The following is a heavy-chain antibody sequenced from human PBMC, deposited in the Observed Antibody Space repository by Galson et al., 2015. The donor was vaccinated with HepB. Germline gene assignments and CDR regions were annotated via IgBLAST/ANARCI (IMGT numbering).Heavy chain of an antibody. Sequence: SLRLSCAASGFTFSAYTLHWVRQAPGKGLEFVSATSSDGSGTYFANSVRGRFTISRDNSRNTLYLQMGSLRAEDMGVYYCARDSVDDSRGYSYGYFGCWGQGTLVTVSS. D-gene: IGHD3-22*01. J-gene: IGHJ4*02. CDR2: TSSDGSGT. CDR3: ARDSVDDSRGYSYGYFGC. V-gene: IGHV3-64*01. CDR1: GFTFSAYT.